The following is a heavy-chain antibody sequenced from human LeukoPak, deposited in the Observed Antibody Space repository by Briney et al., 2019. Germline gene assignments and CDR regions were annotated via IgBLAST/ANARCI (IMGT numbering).Heavy chain of an antibody. V-gene: IGHV3-7*02. CDR2: INEDGGER. CDR1: GFTLNRYW. J-gene: IGHJ4*02. Sequence: GGSLRLSCAASGFTLNRYWMSWVRQAPGKGLEWVANINEDGGERHYVDSVKGRLTISRDNAKNSLYLQMKSLRAEDTAVYYCSRGGNLENWGGGTLVTVSS. CDR3: SRGGNLEN. D-gene: IGHD1-14*01.